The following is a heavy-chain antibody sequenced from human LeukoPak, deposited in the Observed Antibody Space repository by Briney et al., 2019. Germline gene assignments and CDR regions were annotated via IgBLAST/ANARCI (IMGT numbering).Heavy chain of an antibody. CDR2: IYYSGST. J-gene: IGHJ4*02. Sequence: SETLSLTCTVSGGSISSSSYYWGWIRQPPGKGLEWIGSIYYSGSTYYNPSLKSRVTISVDTSKNQFSLKLSSVTAADTAVYYCARAKDGYNDGPINFDYWGQGTLVTVSS. D-gene: IGHD5-24*01. CDR3: ARAKDGYNDGPINFDY. CDR1: GGSISSSSYY. V-gene: IGHV4-39*07.